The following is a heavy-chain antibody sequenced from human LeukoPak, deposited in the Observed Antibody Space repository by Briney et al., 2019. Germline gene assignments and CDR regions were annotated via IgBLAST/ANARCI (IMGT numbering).Heavy chain of an antibody. CDR1: GGSISSSSYY. J-gene: IGHJ4*02. Sequence: SETLSLTCTVSGGSISSSSYYWGWIRQPPGKGLEWIGSIYHSGSTYYNPSLKSRVTISVDTSKNQFSLKLSSVTAADTAVYYCARHMRMATTPFDYWGQGTLVTVSS. D-gene: IGHD5-24*01. CDR2: IYHSGST. V-gene: IGHV4-39*01. CDR3: ARHMRMATTPFDY.